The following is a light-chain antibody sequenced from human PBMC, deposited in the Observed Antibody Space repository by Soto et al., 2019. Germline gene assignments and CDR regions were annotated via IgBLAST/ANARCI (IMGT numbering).Light chain of an antibody. CDR3: SAYTTXRAYV. Sequence: QSLLTQPASVSGSPVQSITISCTGTSSDVCGYNYISWYQQQSGKSPKLMINEVSNRPSGVSNRFSGSKSGNTASLTISGLKAEDEADYYCSAYTTXRAYVFGSRTKVT. CDR2: EVS. J-gene: IGLJ1*01. V-gene: IGLV2-14*01. CDR1: SSDVCGYNY.